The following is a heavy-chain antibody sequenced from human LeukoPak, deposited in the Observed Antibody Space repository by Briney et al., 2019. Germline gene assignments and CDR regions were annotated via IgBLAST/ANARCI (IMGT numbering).Heavy chain of an antibody. Sequence: PSETLSLTCTVSGGSISSYYWSWIRQPPGKGLEWIGYIYYSGSTNYNPSLKSRVTISVDTSKNQFSLKLSSVTAADTAVYYCARLESSGYYYYMDVWGKGTTVTISS. CDR2: IYYSGST. D-gene: IGHD3-22*01. J-gene: IGHJ6*03. CDR3: ARLESSGYYYYMDV. V-gene: IGHV4-59*01. CDR1: GGSISSYY.